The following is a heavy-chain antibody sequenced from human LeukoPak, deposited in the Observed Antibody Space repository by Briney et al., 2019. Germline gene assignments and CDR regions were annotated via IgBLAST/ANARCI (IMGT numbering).Heavy chain of an antibody. CDR3: ARDTGIAVAGSYWFDP. CDR2: IYRSGIT. J-gene: IGHJ5*02. Sequence: SETLSLTCVVSGYSISSGYHWGWIRQPPGKGLDWIGSIYRSGITYYNPSLKSRVTISVDTSKNQFSLKLSSVTAADTAVYYCARDTGIAVAGSYWFDPWGQGTLVTVSS. V-gene: IGHV4-38-2*02. CDR1: GYSISSGYH. D-gene: IGHD6-19*01.